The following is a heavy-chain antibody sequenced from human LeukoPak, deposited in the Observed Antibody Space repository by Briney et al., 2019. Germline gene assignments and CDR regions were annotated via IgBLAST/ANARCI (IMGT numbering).Heavy chain of an antibody. CDR2: IYTSGST. CDR3: AREACSGSYYCDY. D-gene: IGHD1-26*01. J-gene: IGHJ4*02. V-gene: IGHV4-4*07. Sequence: SETLSLTCTVSGGSISSYYWRWIRQPAGKGLEWIGRIYTSGSTNYNPSLKSRVTMSVDTSKNQFSLKLSSVTAADTAVYYCAREACSGSYYCDYWGQGTLVTVSS. CDR1: GGSISSYY.